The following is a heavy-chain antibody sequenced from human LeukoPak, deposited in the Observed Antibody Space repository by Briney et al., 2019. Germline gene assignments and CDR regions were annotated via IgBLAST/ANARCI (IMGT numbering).Heavy chain of an antibody. V-gene: IGHV4-39*01. D-gene: IGHD2-2*01. Sequence: SETLSLTCTVSGGSISSSSYYWGWIRQPPGKGLEWIGSIYCSGSTYYNPSLKSRVTISVDTSKNQFSLKLSSVTAADTAVYYCARLVVPAAIKIGYYYYYMDVWGKGTTVTISS. CDR2: IYCSGST. CDR1: GGSISSSSYY. CDR3: ARLVVPAAIKIGYYYYYMDV. J-gene: IGHJ6*03.